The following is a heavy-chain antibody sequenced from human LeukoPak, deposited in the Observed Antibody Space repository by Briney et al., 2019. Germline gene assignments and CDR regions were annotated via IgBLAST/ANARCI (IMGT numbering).Heavy chain of an antibody. Sequence: GGSLRLSCAASGFTFSSYDMHWVRQATGKGLEWVSAIGTAGDTYYPGSVKGRFTISRENAKNSLYLQMNSQRAGDTAVYYCARGHYYDSSGSPKDAFDIWGQGTMVTVSS. CDR3: ARGHYYDSSGSPKDAFDI. D-gene: IGHD3-22*01. J-gene: IGHJ3*02. V-gene: IGHV3-13*01. CDR2: IGTAGDT. CDR1: GFTFSSYD.